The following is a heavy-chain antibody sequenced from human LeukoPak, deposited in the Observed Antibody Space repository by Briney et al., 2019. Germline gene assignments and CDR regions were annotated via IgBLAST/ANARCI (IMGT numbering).Heavy chain of an antibody. J-gene: IGHJ4*02. Sequence: ASVKVSCKASGYTFTSYDINWVRQATGQGLEWMGWMNPNSGNTGYAQKFQGRVTMTRNTSISTAYMELSSLRSEDTAVYYCARRGSRWDAYYFDYWGQGTLVTVSS. V-gene: IGHV1-8*01. D-gene: IGHD6-13*01. CDR1: GYTFTSYD. CDR3: ARRGSRWDAYYFDY. CDR2: MNPNSGNT.